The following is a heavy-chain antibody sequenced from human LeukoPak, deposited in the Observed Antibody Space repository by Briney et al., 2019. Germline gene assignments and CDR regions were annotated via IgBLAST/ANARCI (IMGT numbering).Heavy chain of an antibody. Sequence: GGSLRLSCAASGFTFSSYAMSWVRQAPGKGLEWVSAISGSGGSTYYADSVKGRFTISRDNSKNTLYLQMNSLRAEDTAVYYCAKRRGYSYGYYLDYWGQGTLVTVSS. J-gene: IGHJ4*02. CDR1: GFTFSSYA. V-gene: IGHV3-23*01. D-gene: IGHD5-18*01. CDR2: ISGSGGST. CDR3: AKRRGYSYGYYLDY.